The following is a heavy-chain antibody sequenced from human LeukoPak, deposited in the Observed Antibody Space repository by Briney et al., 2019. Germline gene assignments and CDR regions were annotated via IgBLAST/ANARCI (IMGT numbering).Heavy chain of an antibody. J-gene: IGHJ5*01. D-gene: IGHD6-19*01. CDR2: ISGSGGST. CDR3: AKGGQGGSGWYVA. CDR1: GFTFSDYY. Sequence: GGSLRLSCAASGFTFSDYYMSWVRQAPGKGLEWVSAISGSGGSTYYADSVKGRFTISRDNSKNTLYLQMNSLRAEDTAVYYCAKGGQGGSGWYVAWGQGTLVTVSS. V-gene: IGHV3-23*01.